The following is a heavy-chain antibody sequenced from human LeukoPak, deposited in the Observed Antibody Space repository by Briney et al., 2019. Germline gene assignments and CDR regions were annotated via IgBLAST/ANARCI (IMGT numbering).Heavy chain of an antibody. D-gene: IGHD6-13*01. CDR3: ARGTYSSSWYAYGMDV. Sequence: SETLSLTCTVSGGSISSYYWSWIRQPPGKGLEWIGYIYYSGSTNYNPSLKSRVTISVDTSKNQFSLKLSSVTAADTAVYYCARGTYSSSWYAYGMDVWGQGTTVTVSS. V-gene: IGHV4-59*01. J-gene: IGHJ6*02. CDR2: IYYSGST. CDR1: GGSISSYY.